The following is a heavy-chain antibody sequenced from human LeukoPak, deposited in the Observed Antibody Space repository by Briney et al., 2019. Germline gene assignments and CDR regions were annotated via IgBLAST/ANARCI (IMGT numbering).Heavy chain of an antibody. CDR3: ASATSTGYWDFDY. V-gene: IGHV3-53*01. Sequence: GGSLRLSCAASGFTVSSNYMSWVRQAPGKELEWVSVIYSGGSTYYADSVKGRFTISRDNSKNTLYLQMNSLRAEDTAVYYCASATSTGYWDFDYFGLGTLVT. CDR2: IYSGGST. D-gene: IGHD3-22*01. J-gene: IGHJ4*01. CDR1: GFTVSSNY.